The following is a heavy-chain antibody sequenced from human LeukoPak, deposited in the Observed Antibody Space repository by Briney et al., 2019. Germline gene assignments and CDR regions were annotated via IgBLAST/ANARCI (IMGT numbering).Heavy chain of an antibody. CDR3: ARGRGSTSRY. J-gene: IGHJ4*02. CDR2: ISTYNGNT. CDR1: GYTFTSYG. V-gene: IGHV1-18*01. D-gene: IGHD5-12*01. Sequence: ASVKVSCKASGYTFTSYGITWVRQAPGQGLEWMGWISTYNGNTNCAQNLQGRVTMTTDTSTSTAYMELRSLRSDDTAVYYCARGRGSTSRYWGQGTLVTVSS.